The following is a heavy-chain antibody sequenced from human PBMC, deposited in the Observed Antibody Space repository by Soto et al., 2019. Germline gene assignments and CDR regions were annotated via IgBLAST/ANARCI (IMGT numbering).Heavy chain of an antibody. CDR1: GYTFTSYG. J-gene: IGHJ3*02. Sequence: VASVKVSCKASGYTFTSYGISWVRQAPGQGLEWMGWISAYNGNTNYAQKLQGRVTMATDTSTSTAYMELRSLRSDDTAVYYCAGPAHSSGWYDAFDIWGQGTMVTVSS. V-gene: IGHV1-18*01. CDR2: ISAYNGNT. D-gene: IGHD6-19*01. CDR3: AGPAHSSGWYDAFDI.